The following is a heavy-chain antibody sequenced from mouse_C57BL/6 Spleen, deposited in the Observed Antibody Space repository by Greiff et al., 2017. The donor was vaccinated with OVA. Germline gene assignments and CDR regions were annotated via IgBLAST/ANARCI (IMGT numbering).Heavy chain of an antibody. CDR2: IHPNSGST. D-gene: IGHD2-4*01. CDR1: GYTFTSYW. V-gene: IGHV1-64*01. CDR3: ARIYDYDGDYAMDY. Sequence: QVHVKQPGAELVKPGASVKLSCKASGYTFTSYWMHWVKQRPGQGLEWIGMIHPNSGSTNYNEKFKSKATLTVDKSSSTAYMQLSSLTSEDSAVYYCARIYDYDGDYAMDYWGQGTSVTVSS. J-gene: IGHJ4*01.